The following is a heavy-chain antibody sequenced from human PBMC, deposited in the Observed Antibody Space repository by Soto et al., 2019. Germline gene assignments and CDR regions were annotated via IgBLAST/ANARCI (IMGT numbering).Heavy chain of an antibody. CDR3: AKDHDIGRWGPAAMSWGFDY. CDR2: ISGSGGST. D-gene: IGHD2-2*01. Sequence: GGSLRLSCAASGFTFSSYAMSWVRQAPGKGLEWVSAISGSGGSTYYADSVKGRFTISRDNSKNTLYLQMNSLRAEDTAVYYCAKDHDIGRWGPAAMSWGFDYWGQGTLVTVSS. J-gene: IGHJ4*02. V-gene: IGHV3-23*01. CDR1: GFTFSSYA.